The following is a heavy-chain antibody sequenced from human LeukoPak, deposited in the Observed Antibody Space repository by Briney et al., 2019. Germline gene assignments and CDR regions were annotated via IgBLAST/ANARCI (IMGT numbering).Heavy chain of an antibody. V-gene: IGHV3-23*01. J-gene: IGHJ4*02. CDR3: AKDTGIAVAGPPLH. D-gene: IGHD6-19*01. CDR2: ISGSGGST. Sequence: GGSLRLSCAASGFTFSSYAMSWVRQAPGKGLEWVSAISGSGGSTYYAGSVKGRFTTSRDNSKNTLYLQMNSLRAEDTAVYYCAKDTGIAVAGPPLHWGQGTLVTVSS. CDR1: GFTFSSYA.